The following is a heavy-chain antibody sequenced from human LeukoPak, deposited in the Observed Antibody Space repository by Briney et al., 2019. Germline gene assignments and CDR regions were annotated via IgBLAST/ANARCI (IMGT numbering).Heavy chain of an antibody. Sequence: SETLSLTCTVSGDSISTYYWTWIRQPPGKGLEWIGYIYYSHGGSTNYNPSLKSRVTISTDTSKNQFSLTLSSVTAADTAVYYCARGGNCSGGTCYSDRGWFDPWGQGTLVTVSS. J-gene: IGHJ5*02. V-gene: IGHV4-59*01. CDR3: ARGGNCSGGTCYSDRGWFDP. CDR2: IYYSHGGST. CDR1: GDSISTYY. D-gene: IGHD2-15*01.